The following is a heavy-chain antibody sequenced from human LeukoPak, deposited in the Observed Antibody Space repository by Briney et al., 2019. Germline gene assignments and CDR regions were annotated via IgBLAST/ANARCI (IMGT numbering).Heavy chain of an antibody. CDR2: IHPSGML. J-gene: IGHJ5*02. V-gene: IGHV4-39*07. Sequence: PSETLSLTCTVSGASFNSDDQYWNWIRQSPGKGLEWIGSIHPSGMLYNNPSLESRVTISVDTSKNQFSLKLSSVTAADTAVYYCARGQPLWFGELRHWFDPWGQGTLVTVSS. D-gene: IGHD3-10*01. CDR1: GASFNSDDQY. CDR3: ARGQPLWFGELRHWFDP.